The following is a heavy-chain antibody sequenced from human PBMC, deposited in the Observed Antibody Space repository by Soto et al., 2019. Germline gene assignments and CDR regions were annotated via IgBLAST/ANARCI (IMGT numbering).Heavy chain of an antibody. D-gene: IGHD3-9*01. V-gene: IGHV2-5*02. CDR1: GFSLSSTGVG. CDR2: IYWDDDK. CDR3: AHSHTPEGYFDWLPGTRYNWFDP. Sequence: SGPTLVNPTQTLTLTCTFSGFSLSSTGVGVGWIRQPPGKALEWLALIYWDDDKRYSPSLKSRLTITKDTSKNQVVLTMTNMDPVDTATYYCAHSHTPEGYFDWLPGTRYNWFDPWGQGTLVTVAS. J-gene: IGHJ5*02.